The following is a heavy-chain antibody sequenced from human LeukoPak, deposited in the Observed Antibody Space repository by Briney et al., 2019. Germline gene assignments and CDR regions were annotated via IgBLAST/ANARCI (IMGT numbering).Heavy chain of an antibody. Sequence: PGGSLRLSCAASGFTFSSYAMHWVRQAPGKGLEWVSLISGDGGSTYYADSVKGRFTISRDNSKNSLYLQMNSLRTEDTALYYCAKGTYSSSWFPPEDWGQGTLVTVSS. J-gene: IGHJ4*02. V-gene: IGHV3-43*02. D-gene: IGHD6-13*01. CDR1: GFTFSSYA. CDR2: ISGDGGST. CDR3: AKGTYSSSWFPPED.